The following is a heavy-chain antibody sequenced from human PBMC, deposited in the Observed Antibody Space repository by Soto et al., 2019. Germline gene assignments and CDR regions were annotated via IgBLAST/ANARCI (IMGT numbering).Heavy chain of an antibody. CDR3: ARVASGSPNWFDP. V-gene: IGHV3-11*01. J-gene: IGHJ5*02. CDR2: ISSSGSTI. CDR1: GFTFSDYY. Sequence: PGGSLRLSCAASGFTFSDYYMSWIRQAPGKGLEWVSYISSSGSTIYYADSVKGRFTISRDNANNSLYLQMNSLRAEDTAVYYCARVASGSPNWFDPWGQGTLVTVSS. D-gene: IGHD1-26*01.